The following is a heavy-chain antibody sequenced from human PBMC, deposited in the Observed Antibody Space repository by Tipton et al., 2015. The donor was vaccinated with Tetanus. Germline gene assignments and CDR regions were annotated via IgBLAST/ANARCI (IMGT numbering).Heavy chain of an antibody. CDR2: IYYSGST. V-gene: IGHV4-39*07. Sequence: TLSLTCTVSGGSISSSSYYWGWIRQPPGKGLEWIGSIYYSGSTYYNPSLKSRVTISVDKSKNQFSLKLSSVTAADTAVYYCASYLGGYSSSRFDYWGQGTLVTVSS. CDR1: GGSISSSSYY. D-gene: IGHD6-13*01. CDR3: ASYLGGYSSSRFDY. J-gene: IGHJ4*02.